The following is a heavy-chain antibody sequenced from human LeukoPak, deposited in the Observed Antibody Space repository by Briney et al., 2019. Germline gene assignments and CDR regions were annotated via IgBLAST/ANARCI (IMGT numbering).Heavy chain of an antibody. CDR2: ISYDGSNK. V-gene: IGHV3-30*18. D-gene: IGHD3-22*01. Sequence: GGSLRLSCAASGFTFSDHYMDWVRQAPGKGLEWVAVISYDGSNKYYADSVKGRFTISRDNSKNTLYLQMNSLRAGDTAVYYCAKDSSGYCWGQGTLVTVSS. CDR1: GFTFSDHY. CDR3: AKDSSGYC. J-gene: IGHJ4*02.